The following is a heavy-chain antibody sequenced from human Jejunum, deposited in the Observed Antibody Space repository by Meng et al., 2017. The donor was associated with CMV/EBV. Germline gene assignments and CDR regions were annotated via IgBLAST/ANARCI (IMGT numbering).Heavy chain of an antibody. V-gene: IGHV4-38-2*02. Sequence: SISSDHYWGWRRQTPGKGLEWIVSTHHSGSTYHNPSLKSRVTISVDMSKNQLSLRLSSVTAADTAVYYCARGLTGPEYYYNAMDVWGQGTTVTVSS. CDR3: ARGLTGPEYYYNAMDV. CDR1: SISSDHY. CDR2: THHSGST. D-gene: IGHD3-10*01. J-gene: IGHJ6*02.